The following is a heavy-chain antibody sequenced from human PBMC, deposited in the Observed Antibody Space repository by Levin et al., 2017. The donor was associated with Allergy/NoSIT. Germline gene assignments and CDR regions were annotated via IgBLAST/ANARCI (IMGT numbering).Heavy chain of an antibody. V-gene: IGHV3-7*01. CDR1: GFTFSSYW. Sequence: ETLSLTCAASGFTFSSYWMSWVRQAPGKGLEWVANIKQDGSEKYYVDSVKGRFTISRDNAKNSLYLQMNSLRAEDTAVYYCARDGWNDDLSDYWGQGTLVTVSS. J-gene: IGHJ4*02. D-gene: IGHD1-1*01. CDR3: ARDGWNDDLSDY. CDR2: IKQDGSEK.